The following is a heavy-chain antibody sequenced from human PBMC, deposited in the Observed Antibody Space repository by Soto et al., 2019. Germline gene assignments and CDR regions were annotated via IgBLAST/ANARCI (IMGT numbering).Heavy chain of an antibody. Sequence: EVQLEESGGALVQPGRSLRLSCAASGFTFDDYAMHWVRQVLGKGLEWVSSISWNSGNIGYADSVKGRFTTSRDNGKNSHYLQMNSLRAEDTALYYCVRSKGGYSYGTPFDYWGQGTLVTVSS. CDR1: GFTFDDYA. V-gene: IGHV3-9*01. CDR3: VRSKGGYSYGTPFDY. D-gene: IGHD5-18*01. CDR2: ISWNSGNI. J-gene: IGHJ4*02.